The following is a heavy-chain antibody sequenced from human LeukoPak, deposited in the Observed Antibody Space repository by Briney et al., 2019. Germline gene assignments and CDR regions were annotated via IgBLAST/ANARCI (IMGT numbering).Heavy chain of an antibody. CDR1: GGSISTYY. V-gene: IGHV4-59*04. Sequence: PSQTLSLTCTVSGGSISTYYWSWIRQPPGKGLEWIGSLYHSGTTYYSPSLKSRVTISVDTSKNQISLKLTSVTAADTAVYYCAGFTMSTWEGIDYWGQGTLVTVSS. D-gene: IGHD5/OR15-5a*01. CDR3: AGFTMSTWEGIDY. J-gene: IGHJ4*02. CDR2: LYHSGTT.